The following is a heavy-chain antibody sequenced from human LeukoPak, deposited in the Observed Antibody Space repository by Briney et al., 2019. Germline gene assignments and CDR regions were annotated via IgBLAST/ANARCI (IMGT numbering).Heavy chain of an antibody. V-gene: IGHV5-10-1*01. CDR2: IDPSDSYT. CDR3: AIKGDYGDYYFDY. Sequence: GESLRISCKGSGYSFTSYWIRWVRQMPGKGLEWMGRIDPSDSYTNYSPSFQGHVTISADKSISTAYLQWSSLKASDTAMYYCAIKGDYGDYYFDYWGQGTLVTVSS. J-gene: IGHJ4*02. D-gene: IGHD4-17*01. CDR1: GYSFTSYW.